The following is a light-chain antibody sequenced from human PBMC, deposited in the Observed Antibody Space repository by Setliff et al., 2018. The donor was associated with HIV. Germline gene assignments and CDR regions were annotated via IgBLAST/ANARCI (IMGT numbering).Light chain of an antibody. Sequence: QSALTQPASVSGSPGQSITISCTGTSSDVGGYNYVSWFQQHPGKAPKLLIYEVSNRPSGVSYRFSGSKSGNTASLTISGLQAEDEAHYYCSSFTNTYALDVFGTGTKVTVL. CDR3: SSFTNTYALDV. V-gene: IGLV2-14*01. CDR1: SSDVGGYNY. CDR2: EVS. J-gene: IGLJ1*01.